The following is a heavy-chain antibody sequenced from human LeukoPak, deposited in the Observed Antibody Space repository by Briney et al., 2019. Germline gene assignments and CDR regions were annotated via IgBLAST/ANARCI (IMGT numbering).Heavy chain of an antibody. J-gene: IGHJ4*02. D-gene: IGHD5-12*01. Sequence: GGSQRLLCAPSIFTLSRYNMNCGPGAPGRGVVWVSYISSSSRYILYAVTEKGRFQLPRDNAKHSLSLQMNSLRAEDTAVYYCASGLGGGYHDYWGQRTLVTVSS. V-gene: IGHV3-21*01. CDR2: ISSSSRYI. CDR3: ASGLGGGYHDY. CDR1: IFTLSRYN.